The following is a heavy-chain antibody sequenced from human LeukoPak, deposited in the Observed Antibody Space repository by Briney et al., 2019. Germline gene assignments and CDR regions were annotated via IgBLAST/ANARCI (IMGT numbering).Heavy chain of an antibody. V-gene: IGHV3-9*03. D-gene: IGHD2-21*02. J-gene: IGHJ2*01. CDR1: GFSFEDYA. CDR2: ITWNRGNI. CDR3: AKTSTSYCTGDCLPGYFDL. Sequence: GRSLRLSCAVSGFSFEDYAMHWVRPAPGKGLEWVSGITWNRGNIRYAASVKGRFTISRDTAKNSLYLQMNSLRAEDMALYYCAKTSTSYCTGDCLPGYFDLWGRGTLVTVSS.